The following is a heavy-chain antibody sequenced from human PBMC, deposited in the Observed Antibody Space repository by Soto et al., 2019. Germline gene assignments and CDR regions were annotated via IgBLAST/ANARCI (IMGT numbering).Heavy chain of an antibody. J-gene: IGHJ1*01. V-gene: IGHV1-24*01. CDR3: ATPFLYYDSSGPRGFQH. Sequence: ASVKVSCKVSGCTLTELSMHWVRQAPGKGLEWMGGFDPEDGETIYAQKFQGRVTMTEDTSTDTAYMELSSLRSEDTAVYYCATPFLYYDSSGPRGFQHWGQGTLVTVSS. CDR1: GCTLTELS. D-gene: IGHD3-22*01. CDR2: FDPEDGET.